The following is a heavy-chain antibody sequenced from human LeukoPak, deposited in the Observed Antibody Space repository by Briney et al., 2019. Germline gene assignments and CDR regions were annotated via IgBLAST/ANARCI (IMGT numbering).Heavy chain of an antibody. V-gene: IGHV1-8*01. CDR1: GYTFTNDN. D-gene: IGHD6-13*01. CDR3: ARGIPADY. CDR2: MNPNNGNK. Sequence: GASVTVSCKASGYTFTNDNIHWVRQAAGQGLEWMGWMNPNNGNKDFAQTFQDRVTLTRNTSMSTAYMELSSLRSEDTAVYYCARGIPADYWGQGTLVTVSS. J-gene: IGHJ4*02.